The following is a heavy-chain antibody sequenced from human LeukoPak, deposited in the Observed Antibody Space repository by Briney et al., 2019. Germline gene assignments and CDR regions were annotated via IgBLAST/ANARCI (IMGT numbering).Heavy chain of an antibody. D-gene: IGHD5-18*01. CDR3: ATVGYGYNYFDY. J-gene: IGHJ4*02. V-gene: IGHV1-24*01. CDR1: GYTLTELS. Sequence: GASVKVSCKVSGYTLTELSMHWVRQAPGKGLEWMGGFDPEDGETIYAQKFQGRVTMTEDTSTDTAYMELSGLRSEDTAVYYCATVGYGYNYFDYWGQGTLVTVSS. CDR2: FDPEDGET.